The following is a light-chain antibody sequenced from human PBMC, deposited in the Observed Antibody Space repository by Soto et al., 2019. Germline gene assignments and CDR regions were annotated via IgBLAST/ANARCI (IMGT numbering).Light chain of an antibody. CDR3: ASRPSSDTHVL. J-gene: IGLJ7*01. CDR1: GSDIGYHDS. V-gene: IGLV2-14*01. CDR2: DVY. Sequence: QSVLTQPASVSGSPGQSITISCTGTGSDIGYHDSVSWYRRHPDKAPQLIIYDVYSRPSGVSHRFSGSKSGYTASLTISGLQPEDEAEYYCASRPSSDTHVLFGGGTQLTVL.